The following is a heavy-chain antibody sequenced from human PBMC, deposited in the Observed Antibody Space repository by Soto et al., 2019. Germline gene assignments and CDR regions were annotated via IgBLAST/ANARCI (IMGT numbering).Heavy chain of an antibody. Sequence: QVQLVQSGAEVKKPGASGKISCEASGYTSTGYVMHWVRQAPGQRPEWMGWISTGTGNTRSSQRFQGRVTFTGDASASTFYMGLSSLTFEDTAVYYCAREGINAGIRPWGDAFDIWGQGTMVTVSS. CDR2: ISTGTGNT. CDR3: AREGINAGIRPWGDAFDI. D-gene: IGHD3-10*01. V-gene: IGHV1-3*04. J-gene: IGHJ3*02. CDR1: GYTSTGYV.